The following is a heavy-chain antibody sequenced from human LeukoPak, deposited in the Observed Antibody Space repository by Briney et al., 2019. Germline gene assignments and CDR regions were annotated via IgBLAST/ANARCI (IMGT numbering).Heavy chain of an antibody. V-gene: IGHV1-3*01. D-gene: IGHD6-13*01. CDR2: INSAYSNT. J-gene: IGHJ5*02. CDR1: GNTFTDYT. Sequence: ASVKVSCKASGNTFTDYTIHWVRQAPGQRLEWMGWINSAYSNTKYSQKFQGRVTITSDTSASTAYMEVRSLTSEDTAIYYCARDSYMAAADTWFDPWGQGTLVTVSS. CDR3: ARDSYMAAADTWFDP.